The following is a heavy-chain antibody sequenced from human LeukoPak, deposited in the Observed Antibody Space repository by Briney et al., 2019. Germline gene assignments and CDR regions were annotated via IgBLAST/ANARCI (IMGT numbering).Heavy chain of an antibody. CDR2: IVVGSGNT. V-gene: IGHV1-58*01. CDR1: GFTFKRSA. Sequence: ASVKVSCKASGFTFKRSAVQWVRQARGQRLKWIGWIVVGSGNTNYAQKFQERVTITRDMSTNTAYMELSNLRSEDTAVYYCAAWLRFLEWPRIDYWGQGILVTVSS. CDR3: AAWLRFLEWPRIDY. D-gene: IGHD3-3*01. J-gene: IGHJ4*02.